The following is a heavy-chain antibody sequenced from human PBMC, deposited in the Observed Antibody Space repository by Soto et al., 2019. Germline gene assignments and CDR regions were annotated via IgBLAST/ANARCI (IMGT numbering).Heavy chain of an antibody. V-gene: IGHV4-59*01. CDR3: ARSVAVPGAHIDY. CDR1: GGSISGSY. CDR2: VYYTEST. Sequence: SETLSLTCSVSGGSISGSYWSWIRQAPGKGLEWLGYVYYTESTNYSPSLRSRVSISVDTSKNEFSLRLSSVTAADTAVYFCARSVAVPGAHIDYWGQGTQVTVSS. J-gene: IGHJ4*02. D-gene: IGHD6-19*01.